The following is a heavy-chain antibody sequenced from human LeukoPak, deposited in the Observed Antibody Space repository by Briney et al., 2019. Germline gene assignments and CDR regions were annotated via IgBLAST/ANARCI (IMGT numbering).Heavy chain of an antibody. CDR1: GFTFSSYA. D-gene: IGHD6-19*01. V-gene: IGHV3-23*01. J-gene: IGHJ5*02. Sequence: GGSLRLSCAASGFTFSSYAMSWVRQAPGKGLEWVSSIDASGGSTYYADSVKGRFTISRDNSKNTFYLQMNSLRADDTAVYYCARGSGSGWYGWFAPWGQGTLVTVSS. CDR3: ARGSGSGWYGWFAP. CDR2: IDASGGST.